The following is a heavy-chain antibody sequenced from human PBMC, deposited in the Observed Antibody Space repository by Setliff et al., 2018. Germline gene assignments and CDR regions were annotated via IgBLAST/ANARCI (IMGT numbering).Heavy chain of an antibody. CDR1: GGSISSGSYY. V-gene: IGHV4-39*01. CDR2: MYYSGST. Sequence: PSETLSLTCSVSGGSISSGSYYWGWIRQSPGKGLEWIGSMYYSGSTYYNPSLKGRVTLSVDTTKNQFSLKLTSMTAVDTAVYFCARHLLVQGTYHFDYWGQGSPVTVSS. D-gene: IGHD3-10*01. J-gene: IGHJ4*02. CDR3: ARHLLVQGTYHFDY.